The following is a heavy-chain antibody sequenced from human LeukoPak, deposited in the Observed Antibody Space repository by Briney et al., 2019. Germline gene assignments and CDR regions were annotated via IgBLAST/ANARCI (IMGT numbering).Heavy chain of an antibody. CDR2: VYYSGST. V-gene: IGHV4-39*07. D-gene: IGHD5-18*01. CDR1: GGSISSTSYY. CDR3: AREGIQIFDY. J-gene: IGHJ4*02. Sequence: SETLSLTCTVSGGSISSTSYYWGWIRQPPGKGLECIGSVYYSGSTYYNPSLKSRVTISIDTSKNQFSLKLSSVTAADTAVYYCAREGIQIFDYWGQGTLVTVSS.